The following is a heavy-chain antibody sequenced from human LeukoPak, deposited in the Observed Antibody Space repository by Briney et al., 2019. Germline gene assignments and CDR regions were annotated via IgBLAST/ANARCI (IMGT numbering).Heavy chain of an antibody. CDR1: GYTFTGYY. CDR2: INPNSGGT. J-gene: IGHJ3*02. V-gene: IGHV1-2*02. Sequence: ASVKVSCKASGYTFTGYYIHWVRQAPGQGLEWMGWINPNSGGTISAQKFQGRVTMTRDTSISAAYMELSRLRSDDTAMYYCARSGYSGYENDAFEIWGQGTMVTVSS. CDR3: ARSGYSGYENDAFEI. D-gene: IGHD5-12*01.